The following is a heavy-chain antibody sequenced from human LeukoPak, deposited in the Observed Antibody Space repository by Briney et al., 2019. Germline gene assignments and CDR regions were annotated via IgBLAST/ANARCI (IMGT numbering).Heavy chain of an antibody. V-gene: IGHV4-38-2*02. CDR3: ARCLGSGSYYTRYYYYYYMDV. D-gene: IGHD3-10*01. CDR2: IYHSGST. CDR1: GYSISSGYY. Sequence: SETLSLTCTVSGYSISSGYYWGWIRQPPGKGLEWIGSIYHSGSTYYNPSLKSRVTISVDTSKNQFSLKLSSVTAADTAVYYCARCLGSGSYYTRYYYYYYMDVWGKGTTVTISS. J-gene: IGHJ6*03.